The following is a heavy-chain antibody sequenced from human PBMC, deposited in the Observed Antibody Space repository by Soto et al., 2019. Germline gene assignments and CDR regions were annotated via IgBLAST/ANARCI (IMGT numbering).Heavy chain of an antibody. J-gene: IGHJ4*02. CDR1: GYSFTSYW. Sequence: GEPLKISCNGSGYSFTSYWIGWVRQMPGKGLEWMGIIYPGDSDTRYSPSFQGQVTISADKSISTAYLQWSSLKASDTAMYYCAGGPNTYYYGSGSPYFDYWRQGTLATVYS. V-gene: IGHV5-51*01. CDR2: IYPGDSDT. D-gene: IGHD3-10*01. CDR3: AGGPNTYYYGSGSPYFDY.